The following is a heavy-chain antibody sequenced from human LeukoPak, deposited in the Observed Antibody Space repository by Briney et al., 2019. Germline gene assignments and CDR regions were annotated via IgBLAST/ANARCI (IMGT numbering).Heavy chain of an antibody. J-gene: IGHJ2*01. CDR2: ISSDGSKR. D-gene: IGHD3-9*01. CDR3: ARDLIVTTLDWHHWYFDL. V-gene: IGHV3-30*01. Sequence: GRSLRLSCAASGFDFNTYSLHWVRQAPGTGLEWMAGISSDGSKRYYADSVQDRFTISRDNSKNTLYLQVNSLRAEDTAVYYCARDLIVTTLDWHHWYFDLWGRGTLVTVSS. CDR1: GFDFNTYS.